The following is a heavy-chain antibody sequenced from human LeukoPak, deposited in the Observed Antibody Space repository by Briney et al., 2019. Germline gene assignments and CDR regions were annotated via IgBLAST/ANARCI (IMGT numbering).Heavy chain of an antibody. D-gene: IGHD5-12*01. CDR3: AKSDGRSGYDPMMT. V-gene: IGHV3-23*01. Sequence: GGSLRLFCAASGFTFSSYAMSWVRQAPGKGREWVSAISGSGGSTYYADSVKGRLTISRDNSKNTLYMQMNSLRAEDTAVYYCAKSDGRSGYDPMMTWGHGDLLTASS. CDR1: GFTFSSYA. CDR2: ISGSGGST. J-gene: IGHJ5*01.